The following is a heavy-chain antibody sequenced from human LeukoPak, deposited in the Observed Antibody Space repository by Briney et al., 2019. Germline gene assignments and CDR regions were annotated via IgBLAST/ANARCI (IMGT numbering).Heavy chain of an antibody. CDR3: ARHESIAAALFDP. Sequence: SETLSLTCTVSGGSISSYYWSWIRQPPGKGLEWIGNIYTSGNTNYNPSLKSRVTISVDTSKNQFSLKPSSVTAADTAVYYCARHESIAAALFDPWGQGTLVTVSS. D-gene: IGHD6-13*01. CDR2: IYTSGNT. CDR1: GGSISSYY. V-gene: IGHV4-4*09. J-gene: IGHJ5*02.